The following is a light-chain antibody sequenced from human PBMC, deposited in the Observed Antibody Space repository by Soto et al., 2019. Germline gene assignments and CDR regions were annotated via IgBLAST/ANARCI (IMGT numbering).Light chain of an antibody. CDR3: QQRSNWPPSIT. CDR2: DAS. Sequence: EIVLTQSPATLSLSPWERATLSCRASQSVSSYLAWYQQKPGQAPRLLIYDASNRATGIPARFSGSGSGTDFTLTINSLEPEDFAVYYCQQRSNWPPSITFGQGTRLEIK. CDR1: QSVSSY. V-gene: IGKV3-11*01. J-gene: IGKJ5*01.